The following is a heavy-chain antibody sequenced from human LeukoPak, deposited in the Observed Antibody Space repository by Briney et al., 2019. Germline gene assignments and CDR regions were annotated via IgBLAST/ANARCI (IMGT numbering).Heavy chain of an antibody. Sequence: SETLSLTCTVSGGSINSYSITTFYWSWIRQPPGKGLEWIGYIYYTGSANYNPSLKSRVTISVDTSKNPFSLKLSSVTAADTAEYHCARHVGGSGGINYYGLDVWGQGTTVTVSS. CDR2: IYYTGSA. CDR1: GGSINSYSITTFY. V-gene: IGHV4-59*08. J-gene: IGHJ6*02. D-gene: IGHD3-10*01. CDR3: ARHVGGSGGINYYGLDV.